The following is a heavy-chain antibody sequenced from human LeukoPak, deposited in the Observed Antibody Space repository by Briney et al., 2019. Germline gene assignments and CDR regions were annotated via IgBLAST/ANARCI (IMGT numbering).Heavy chain of an antibody. CDR2: ISSSSSYI. Sequence: GGSLRLSCAAYGFTFSSYSMNWVRQAQGKGREWVSSISSSSSYIYYADSVKGRFTISRDNAKNSLYLQMSSLRAEDTAVYYCARELGDEMATTDYWGQGTLVTVSS. D-gene: IGHD5-24*01. CDR1: GFTFSSYS. J-gene: IGHJ4*02. V-gene: IGHV3-21*01. CDR3: ARELGDEMATTDY.